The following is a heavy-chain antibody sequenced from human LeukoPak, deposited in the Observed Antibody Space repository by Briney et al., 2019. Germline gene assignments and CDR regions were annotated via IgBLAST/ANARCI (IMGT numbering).Heavy chain of an antibody. CDR2: ITGTGDST. V-gene: IGHV3-23*01. J-gene: IGHJ4*02. CDR1: GFTFSSYG. D-gene: IGHD2/OR15-2a*01. Sequence: PGGSLRLSCAASGFTFSSYGMSWVRQAPGKGLEWVSSITGTGDSTSYADSVKGRFTISRDNSKNTLYLQMNSLRADDTAVYYCAKYPFGDYLSYFDYWGQGTLVTVSS. CDR3: AKYPFGDYLSYFDY.